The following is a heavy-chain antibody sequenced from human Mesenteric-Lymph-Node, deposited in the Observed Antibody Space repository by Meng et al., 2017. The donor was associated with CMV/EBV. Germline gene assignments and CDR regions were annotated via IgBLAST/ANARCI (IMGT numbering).Heavy chain of an antibody. Sequence: ESLKISCPVSGGSVSSGSYYWSWIRQPPGKGLEWIASMYYSGSTYYNPSLKSRVTISVDTSKNQLSLRLRSVTAADTAVYYCARHSIEGATLDYWGQGTLVTVSS. D-gene: IGHD1-26*01. CDR2: MYYSGST. CDR3: ARHSIEGATLDY. J-gene: IGHJ4*02. CDR1: GGSVSSGSYY. V-gene: IGHV4-39*07.